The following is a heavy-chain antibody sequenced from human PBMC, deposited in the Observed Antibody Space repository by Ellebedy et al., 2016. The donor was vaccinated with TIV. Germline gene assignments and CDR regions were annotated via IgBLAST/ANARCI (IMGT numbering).Heavy chain of an antibody. J-gene: IGHJ3*02. D-gene: IGHD2-2*02. CDR1: GYTLTELS. V-gene: IGHV1-24*01. CDR2: FDPEDGET. CDR3: AILVFQLLYMGAFDI. Sequence: ASVKVSCXVSGYTLTELSMHWVRQAPGKGLEWMGGFDPEDGETIYAQKFQGRVTMTEDTSTDTAYMELSSLRSEDTAVYYCAILVFQLLYMGAFDIWGQGAMVTVSS.